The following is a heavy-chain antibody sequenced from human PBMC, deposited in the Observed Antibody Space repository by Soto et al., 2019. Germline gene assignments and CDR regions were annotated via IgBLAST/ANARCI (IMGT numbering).Heavy chain of an antibody. D-gene: IGHD4-4*01. Sequence: SATLSLTCTVSGGSISSSSYYRGWIRQPPGKGLEWIGSIYYSGSTYYNPSLKSRVTISVDTSKKQFSLKLSSVTAADTTVYYCARDTVTPPYYYYYYGMDVWGQGTTVTVSS. J-gene: IGHJ6*02. CDR2: IYYSGST. CDR3: ARDTVTPPYYYYYYGMDV. V-gene: IGHV4-39*01. CDR1: GGSISSSSYY.